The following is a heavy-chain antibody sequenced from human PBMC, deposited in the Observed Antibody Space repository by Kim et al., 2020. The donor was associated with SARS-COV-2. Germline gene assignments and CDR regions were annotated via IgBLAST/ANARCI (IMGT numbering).Heavy chain of an antibody. Sequence: SETLSLTCAVYGGSFSGYYWSWIRQPPGKGLEWIGEINHSGSTNYNPSLKSRVTISVDTSKNQFSLKLSSVTAADTAVYYCARKTTSYYGSGRGAFDIWGQGTMVTVSS. CDR3: ARKTTSYYGSGRGAFDI. CDR1: GGSFSGYY. V-gene: IGHV4-34*01. D-gene: IGHD3-10*01. J-gene: IGHJ3*02. CDR2: INHSGST.